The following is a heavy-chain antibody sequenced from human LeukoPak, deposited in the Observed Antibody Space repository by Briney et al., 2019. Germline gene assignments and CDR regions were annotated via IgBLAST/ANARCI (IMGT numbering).Heavy chain of an antibody. CDR1: GYTFTDYY. J-gene: IGHJ4*02. D-gene: IGHD3-22*01. V-gene: IGHV1-2*02. Sequence: ASVKVSSKASGYTFTDYYMHWLRQAPGQGPEWMGFIDPNSGGTQYAQKFQGRVTLSRDTSISTANMELSRLTSDDTAVYYCARRYYDNSGHSYGYYFDYWGQGTLVTVSS. CDR3: ARRYYDNSGHSYGYYFDY. CDR2: IDPNSGGT.